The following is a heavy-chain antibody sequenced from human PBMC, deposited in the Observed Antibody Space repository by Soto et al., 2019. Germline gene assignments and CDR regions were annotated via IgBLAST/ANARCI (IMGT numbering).Heavy chain of an antibody. Sequence: GGSLRLSCAASGFTFSSYGMHWVRQAPGKGLEWVAVIWYDGSNKYYADSVKGRFTISRDNSKNTLYLQMNSLRAEDTAVYYCASGYGDYFYFDYWGQGTLVTVSS. CDR1: GFTFSSYG. CDR2: IWYDGSNK. V-gene: IGHV3-33*01. CDR3: ASGYGDYFYFDY. D-gene: IGHD4-17*01. J-gene: IGHJ4*02.